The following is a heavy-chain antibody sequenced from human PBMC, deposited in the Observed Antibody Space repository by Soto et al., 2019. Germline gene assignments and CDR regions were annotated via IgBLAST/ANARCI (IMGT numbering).Heavy chain of an antibody. Sequence: SETLSLTCAVYGGSFSGYYWSWIRQPPGKGLEWIGEINHSGSSNYNPSLKSRVTISVDTSKNQFSLKLSSVTAADTAVYYCARGLNEGVFDPWGQGTLVTVSS. CDR3: ARGLNEGVFDP. V-gene: IGHV4-34*01. CDR1: GGSFSGYY. D-gene: IGHD3-16*01. CDR2: INHSGSS. J-gene: IGHJ5*02.